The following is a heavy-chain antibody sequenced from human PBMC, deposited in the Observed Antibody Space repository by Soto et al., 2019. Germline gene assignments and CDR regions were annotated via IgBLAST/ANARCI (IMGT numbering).Heavy chain of an antibody. CDR1: GFTFSRDG. D-gene: IGHD4-17*01. J-gene: IGHJ4*02. V-gene: IGHV3-23*01. CDR3: AKERATTTAFDY. CDR2: ITDNGGST. Sequence: AGGSLRPSCAASGFTFSRDGMSWVRQAPGKGLEWVSLITDNGGSTYYADSVKGRFTISRDNTKNTLFLQMNSLRAEDTAVYYCAKERATTTAFDYWGQGALVTVSS.